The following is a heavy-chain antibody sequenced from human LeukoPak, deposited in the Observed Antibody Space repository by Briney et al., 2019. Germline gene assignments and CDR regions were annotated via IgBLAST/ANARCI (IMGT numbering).Heavy chain of an antibody. J-gene: IGHJ3*02. V-gene: IGHV1-18*01. CDR3: ARSPYCSGGSCYSLFAFDI. D-gene: IGHD2-15*01. CDR2: ISAYNGNT. CDR1: GYTFTSYG. Sequence: ASVKVSCKASGYTFTSYGISWVRQAPGQGLEWMGWISAYNGNTNYAQKLQGRVTMTTDTSTSTAYMELRSLRSDDTAVYYCARSPYCSGGSCYSLFAFDIWGQGTMATVSS.